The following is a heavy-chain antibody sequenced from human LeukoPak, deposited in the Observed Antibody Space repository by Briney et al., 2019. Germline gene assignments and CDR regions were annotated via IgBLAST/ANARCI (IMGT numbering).Heavy chain of an antibody. CDR2: INHSGST. CDR1: GGSFSGYY. J-gene: IGHJ4*02. D-gene: IGHD5-24*01. V-gene: IGHV4-34*01. Sequence: PSETLSLTCAVYGGSFSGYYWSWIRQPPGKGLEWIGEINHSGSTNYNPSLKSRVTISVDTSKNQFALKLSSVTAADTAVYYCARGLSGWLQSRRFDYWGQGTLVTVSS. CDR3: ARGLSGWLQSRRFDY.